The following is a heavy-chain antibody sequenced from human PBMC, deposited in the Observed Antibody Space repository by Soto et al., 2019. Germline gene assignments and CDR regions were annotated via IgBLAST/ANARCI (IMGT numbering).Heavy chain of an antibody. V-gene: IGHV1-18*01. Sequence: QVQLVQSGAEVKKPGASVKVSCKASGYTFTSYGISWVRQAPGQGLEWMGWISAYNGNTNYAQKLQGRVTMTTDTSTSTAYMELRSLRSDDTAVYYCVRVRHDRETGLDFDYWGQGTLVTVSS. CDR3: VRVRHDRETGLDFDY. CDR1: GYTFTSYG. CDR2: ISAYNGNT. D-gene: IGHD1-1*01. J-gene: IGHJ4*02.